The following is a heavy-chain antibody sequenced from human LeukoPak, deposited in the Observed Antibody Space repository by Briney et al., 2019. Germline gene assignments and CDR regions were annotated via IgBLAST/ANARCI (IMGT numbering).Heavy chain of an antibody. D-gene: IGHD3-22*01. V-gene: IGHV4-31*03. J-gene: IGHJ2*01. CDR2: IYYSGST. CDR1: GGSISSGGYY. CDR3: ARDRASGIVVATRYFDL. Sequence: SQTLSLTCTVSGGSISSGGYYWSWIRQPPGKGLEWIGYIYYSGSTYYNPSLKSRVTISVDTSKNQFSLKLSSVTAADTAVYYCARDRASGIVVATRYFDLWGRGTLVTVSS.